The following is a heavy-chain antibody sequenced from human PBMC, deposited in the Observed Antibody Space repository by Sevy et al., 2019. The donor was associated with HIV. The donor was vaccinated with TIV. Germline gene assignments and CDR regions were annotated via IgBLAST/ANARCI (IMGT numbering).Heavy chain of an antibody. V-gene: IGHV1-18*01. Sequence: ASVKVSGKASGYTFSGYSISWVRQAPGQGLEWMGWMNTYNGNTKYAQKVQGRVTMTTDTSTSTAYMELRGLRSDDTAVYYCARDTREKSFDYWGQGTLVTVSS. CDR3: ARDTREKSFDY. J-gene: IGHJ4*02. CDR2: MNTYNGNT. CDR1: GYTFSGYS.